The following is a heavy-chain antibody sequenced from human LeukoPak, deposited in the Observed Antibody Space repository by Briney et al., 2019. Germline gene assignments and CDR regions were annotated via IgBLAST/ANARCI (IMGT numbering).Heavy chain of an antibody. CDR1: GGSISSGDYY. Sequence: SQTLSLTCTVSGGSISSGDYYWSWIRQPPGKGLEWIGYIYYSGSTYYNPSLKSRVTISVDTSKNQFSLKLSSVTAADTAVYYCARGQYYDFWSGYYTQYYYYGMDVWGQGTTVTVSS. J-gene: IGHJ6*02. CDR3: ARGQYYDFWSGYYTQYYYYGMDV. V-gene: IGHV4-30-4*01. D-gene: IGHD3-3*01. CDR2: IYYSGST.